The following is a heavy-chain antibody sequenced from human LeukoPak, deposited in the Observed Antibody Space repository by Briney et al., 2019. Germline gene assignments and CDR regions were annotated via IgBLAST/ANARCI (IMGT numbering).Heavy chain of an antibody. D-gene: IGHD2-2*01. CDR1: GYTFTGYY. CDR3: ARVSVVPAAYYYYYMDV. V-gene: IGHV1-2*02. J-gene: IGHJ6*03. CDR2: INPNSGGT. Sequence: ASVKVSCKASGYTFTGYYMHWVRQAPGQGLEWVGWINPNSGGTNYAQKFQGRVTMTRDTSISTAYMELSRLRSDDTAVYYCARVSVVPAAYYYYYMDVWGKGTTVTVSS.